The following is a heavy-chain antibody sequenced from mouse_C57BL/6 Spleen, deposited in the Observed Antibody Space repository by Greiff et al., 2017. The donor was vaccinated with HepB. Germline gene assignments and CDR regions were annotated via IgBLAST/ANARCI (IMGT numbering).Heavy chain of an antibody. CDR3: ARDRYYGSSSYAMDY. V-gene: IGHV5-16*01. D-gene: IGHD1-1*01. CDR2: INYDGSST. J-gene: IGHJ4*01. Sequence: EVQLVESEGGLVQPGRSMKLSCTASGFTFSDYYMAWVRQVPEKGLEWVANINYDGSSTYYLDSLKSRFIISRDNAKNILYLQMSSLKSEDTATYYCARDRYYGSSSYAMDYWGQGTSVTVSS. CDR1: GFTFSDYY.